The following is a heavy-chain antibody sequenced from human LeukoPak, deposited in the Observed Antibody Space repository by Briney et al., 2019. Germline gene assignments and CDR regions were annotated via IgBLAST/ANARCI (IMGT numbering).Heavy chain of an antibody. CDR2: IYYSGTT. J-gene: IGHJ4*02. CDR1: GDSISSGGYY. V-gene: IGHV4-31*03. CDR3: ARERGSYSVTFDY. D-gene: IGHD1-26*01. Sequence: SETLSLTCTVSGDSISSGGYYWSWIRQHPGKGLESIGYIYYSGTTTYNPSLKSRVTISVDTSKNQFSLNLSSVTAADTAVYYCARERGSYSVTFDYWGQGTLVTVSS.